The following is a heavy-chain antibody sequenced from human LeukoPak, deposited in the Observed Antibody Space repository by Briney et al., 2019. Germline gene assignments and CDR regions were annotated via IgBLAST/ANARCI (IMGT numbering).Heavy chain of an antibody. V-gene: IGHV3-23*01. CDR2: ISGSGGST. D-gene: IGHD2-2*01. CDR3: AKYQSGLLRGVHFDY. J-gene: IGHJ4*02. Sequence: GGSLRLSCAASGFTFSSYAMSWVRQAPGKGLEWVSAISGSGGSTYYADSVKGRFTISRDNSKNTLYLQMSSLRAEDTAVYYCAKYQSGLLRGVHFDYWGQGTLVTVSS. CDR1: GFTFSSYA.